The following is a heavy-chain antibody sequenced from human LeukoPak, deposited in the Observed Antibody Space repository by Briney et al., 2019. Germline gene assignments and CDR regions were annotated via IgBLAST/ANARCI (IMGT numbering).Heavy chain of an antibody. CDR2: ISGNGYKT. V-gene: IGHV3-23*01. CDR1: EFTFSSYA. J-gene: IGHJ5*02. CDR3: ATDYFDTSSVP. Sequence: GGSLRLSCAASEFTFSSYAMTWVRQAPGKGLEWVSGISGNGYKTYYADSAKGRFTISRDNAKNLLHLQMNSLRVEDTALYYCATDYFDTSSVPWGQGTRVTVSS. D-gene: IGHD3-22*01.